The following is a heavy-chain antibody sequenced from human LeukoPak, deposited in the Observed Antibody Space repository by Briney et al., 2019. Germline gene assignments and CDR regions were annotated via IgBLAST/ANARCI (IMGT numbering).Heavy chain of an antibody. CDR2: INPNSGNT. Sequence: EASVKVSCKGSGYSFTGYYMHWVRQAPGQGLEWVGWINPNSGNTGYAQKFQGRVTMTRNTSISTAYMELSSLRSEDTAVYYCARGRTYYDSSGYYFYYFDYWGQGTLVTVSS. D-gene: IGHD3-22*01. CDR3: ARGRTYYDSSGYYFYYFDY. CDR1: GYSFTGYY. J-gene: IGHJ4*02. V-gene: IGHV1-8*02.